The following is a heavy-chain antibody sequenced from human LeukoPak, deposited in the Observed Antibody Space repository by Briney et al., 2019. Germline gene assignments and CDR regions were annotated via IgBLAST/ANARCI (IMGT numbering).Heavy chain of an antibody. CDR1: GGSISSGGYY. CDR2: IYYSGST. D-gene: IGHD6-19*01. J-gene: IGHJ5*02. Sequence: SQTLSLTCTVSGGSISSGGYYWSWIRQHPGKGLEWIGYIYYSGSTYYNPSLKSRVTISVDTSKNQFSLKLSSVTAADTAVYYCARDTGAVAGSNWFDPWGQGTLVTVSS. V-gene: IGHV4-31*03. CDR3: ARDTGAVAGSNWFDP.